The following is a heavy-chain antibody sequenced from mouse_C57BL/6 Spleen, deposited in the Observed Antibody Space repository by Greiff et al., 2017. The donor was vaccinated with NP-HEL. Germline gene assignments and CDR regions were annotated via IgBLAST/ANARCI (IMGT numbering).Heavy chain of an antibody. V-gene: IGHV1-39*01. J-gene: IGHJ1*03. CDR1: GYSFTDYN. CDR2: INPNYGTT. Sequence: EVQLQQSGPELVKPGASVKISCKASGYSFTDYNMNWVKQSNGKSLEWIGVINPNYGTTSYNQKFKGKATLTVDQSSSTAYMQLNSLTSEDSAVXYCARSWDYPFYWYFDVWGTGTTVTVSS. D-gene: IGHD2-4*01. CDR3: ARSWDYPFYWYFDV.